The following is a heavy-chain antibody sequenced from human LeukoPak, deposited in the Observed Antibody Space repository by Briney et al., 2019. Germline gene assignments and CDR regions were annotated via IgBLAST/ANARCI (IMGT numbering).Heavy chain of an antibody. D-gene: IGHD5-18*01. J-gene: IGHJ6*03. CDR2: ISGSGGST. CDR1: GFTFSSYA. CDR3: AKNRGMVTPSYYYYYMDV. V-gene: IGHV3-23*01. Sequence: GGSLRLSCAASGFTFSSYAMSWVRQAPGKGLEWVSAISGSGGSTYYADSVKGRFTISRDNSKNTLYLQMNSLRAEDTAVYYCAKNRGMVTPSYYYYYMDVWGKGTTVTASS.